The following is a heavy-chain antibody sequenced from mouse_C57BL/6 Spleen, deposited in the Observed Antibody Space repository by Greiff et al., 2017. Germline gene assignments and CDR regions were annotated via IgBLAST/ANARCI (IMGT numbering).Heavy chain of an antibody. Sequence: VQLQQSGPELVKPGASVKISCKASGYSFTSYYIHWVKQRPGQGLEWIGWIYPGSGNTKYNEKFKGKATLTADTSSSTAYMQLSSLTSEDSAVYYCAKCPNWDVGYFDVWGTGTTVTVSS. CDR2: IYPGSGNT. CDR3: AKCPNWDVGYFDV. CDR1: GYSFTSYY. D-gene: IGHD4-1*01. J-gene: IGHJ1*03. V-gene: IGHV1-66*01.